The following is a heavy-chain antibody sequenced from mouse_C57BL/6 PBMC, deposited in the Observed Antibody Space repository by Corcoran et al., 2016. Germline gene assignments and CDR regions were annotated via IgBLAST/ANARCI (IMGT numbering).Heavy chain of an antibody. CDR1: GYTFTDYY. CDR3: ARDENVPY. V-gene: IGHV1-26*01. Sequence: EVQLQQSGPELVKPGASVKISCKASGYTFTDYYMNWVKQSHGKSLEWIGDINPNNGGTSYNQKFKGKATLTVDKSSSTAYMELRSLTSEDSAVYYCARDENVPYWGQGTTLTVSS. CDR2: INPNNGGT. J-gene: IGHJ2*01.